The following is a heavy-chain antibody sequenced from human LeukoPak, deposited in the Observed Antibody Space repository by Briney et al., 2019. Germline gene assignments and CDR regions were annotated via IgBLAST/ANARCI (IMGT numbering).Heavy chain of an antibody. V-gene: IGHV1-46*01. D-gene: IGHD1-26*01. CDR3: ARGEATGRHWFDP. CDR1: GYTFTSYY. J-gene: IGHJ5*02. Sequence: ASVKVSCKASGYTFTSYYMHWVRQAPGQGLEWMGIINPSGGSTSYAQKFQGRVTMTRDTSISTAYMELSRLRSDDTAVYYCARGEATGRHWFDPWGQGTLVTVSS. CDR2: INPSGGST.